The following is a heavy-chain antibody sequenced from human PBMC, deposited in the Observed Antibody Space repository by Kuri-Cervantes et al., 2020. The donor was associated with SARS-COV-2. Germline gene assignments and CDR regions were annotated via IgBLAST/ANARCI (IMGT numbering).Heavy chain of an antibody. J-gene: IGHJ4*02. CDR1: GFTFSSYA. V-gene: IGHV3-64*02. D-gene: IGHD2-2*01. CDR2: INSNGGST. Sequence: GGSLRLSCAASGFTFSSYAMNWVRQAPGKGLEYVSAINSNGGSTYYADSVKGRFTISRDNSKNTLYLQMGSLRAEDMAVYYCARYPFDYWGQGTLVTVSS. CDR3: ARYPFDY.